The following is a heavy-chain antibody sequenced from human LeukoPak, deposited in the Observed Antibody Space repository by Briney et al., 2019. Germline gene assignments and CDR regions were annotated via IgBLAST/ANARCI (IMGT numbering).Heavy chain of an antibody. V-gene: IGHV3-74*03. D-gene: IGHD3-10*01. CDR3: ASTYGSGSYYPFDY. CDR2: INTVGSST. CDR1: GFSFTNNW. Sequence: GGSLRLSCAASGFSFTNNWMHWVRQAPGKGLVRVSRINTVGSSTTYADSVKGRFTISRDNAKKTLYLQMSSLRAEDTAVYYCASTYGSGSYYPFDYWGQGTLVTVSS. J-gene: IGHJ4*02.